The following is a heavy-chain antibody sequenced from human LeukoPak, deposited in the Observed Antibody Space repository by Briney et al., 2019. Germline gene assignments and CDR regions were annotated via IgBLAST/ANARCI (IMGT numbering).Heavy chain of an antibody. V-gene: IGHV1-2*02. CDR1: GYTFTEYY. Sequence: GASVKVSCKASGYTFTEYYMHWVRQAPGQGLEWMGWINPNSGGTNYAQKFQGRVTMTRDTSISTAYMELSRLRSDDTAVYYCARGPGYCSSTSCYHDFDYWGQGTLVTVSS. CDR3: ARGPGYCSSTSCYHDFDY. J-gene: IGHJ4*02. D-gene: IGHD2-2*01. CDR2: INPNSGGT.